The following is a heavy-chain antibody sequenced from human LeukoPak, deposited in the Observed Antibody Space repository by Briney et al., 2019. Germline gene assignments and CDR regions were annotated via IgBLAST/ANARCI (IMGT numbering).Heavy chain of an antibody. D-gene: IGHD2-15*01. Sequence: SETLSLTCTVSNDSISSGDYYWNWIRQPPGKGLEWIGYIFHRGGTSYNPSLKSRILISVDTSQNQFSLKLSSVTAADTAVYYCARDPDHNPDVVVVAYGMDVWGQGTTVTVSS. CDR1: NDSISSGDYY. J-gene: IGHJ6*02. CDR2: IFHRGGT. CDR3: ARDPDHNPDVVVVAYGMDV. V-gene: IGHV4-30-4*01.